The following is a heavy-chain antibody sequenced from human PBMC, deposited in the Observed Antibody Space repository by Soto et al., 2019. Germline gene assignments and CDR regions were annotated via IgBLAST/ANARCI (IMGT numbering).Heavy chain of an antibody. J-gene: IGHJ4*02. V-gene: IGHV3-64D*08. CDR2: ISSNGGST. CDR3: VKSVKAVNWNYVVFLFDY. Sequence: GGSLRLSCSASGFTFSSYAMHWVRQAPGKGLEYVSAISSNGGSTYYADSVKGRFTISRDNSKNTLYLQMSSLRAEDTAVYYCVKSVKAVNWNYVVFLFDYWGQGTLVTVSS. D-gene: IGHD1-7*01. CDR1: GFTFSSYA.